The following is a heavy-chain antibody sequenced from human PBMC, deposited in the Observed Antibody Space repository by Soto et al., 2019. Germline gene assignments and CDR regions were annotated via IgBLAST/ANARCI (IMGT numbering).Heavy chain of an antibody. CDR2: IFHSGST. J-gene: IGHJ4*02. D-gene: IGHD5-12*01. V-gene: IGHV4-4*02. CDR3: ARSREEVATAELDY. CDR1: GGSINSTSW. Sequence: SETLSLTCDVSGGSINSTSWWTWVRRPPGKGLEWIGEIFHSGSTNYNPSLKSRLSMSVDKSKNQFSLMLISVSAADTAVYYCARSREEVATAELDYWGQGALVTVSS.